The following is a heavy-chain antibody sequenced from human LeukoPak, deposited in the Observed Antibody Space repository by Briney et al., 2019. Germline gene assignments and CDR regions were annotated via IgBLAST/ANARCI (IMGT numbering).Heavy chain of an antibody. Sequence: GGCLRLSCAASGFSFSSSGMHWVRRAPGKGLEWVAVIWYDGSNKYYADSVKGRFTISRDNSKNTLYLQMNSLRADDTAVYFCAKDALRWSYYYDYCGQGTLVTLSS. CDR2: IWYDGSNK. CDR1: GFSFSSSG. V-gene: IGHV3-33*06. J-gene: IGHJ4*02. CDR3: AKDALRWSYYYDY. D-gene: IGHD4-23*01.